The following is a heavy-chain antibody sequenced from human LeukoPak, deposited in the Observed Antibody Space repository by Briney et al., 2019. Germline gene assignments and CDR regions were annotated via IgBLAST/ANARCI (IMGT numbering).Heavy chain of an antibody. CDR1: GYTFTGYY. D-gene: IGHD5-24*01. Sequence: ASVKVSCKASGYTFTGYYMHWVRQAPGQGLEWMGIINPSGGSTSYAQKFQGRVTMTRDTSTSTVYMELSSLRSEDTAVYYCARDRGVLGWLQPGYFDYWGQGTLVTVSS. J-gene: IGHJ4*02. V-gene: IGHV1-46*01. CDR2: INPSGGST. CDR3: ARDRGVLGWLQPGYFDY.